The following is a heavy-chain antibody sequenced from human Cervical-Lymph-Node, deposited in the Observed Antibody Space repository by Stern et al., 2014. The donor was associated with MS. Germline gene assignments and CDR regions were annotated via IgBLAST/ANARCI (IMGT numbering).Heavy chain of an antibody. CDR2: ISADSGNT. V-gene: IGHV1-18*01. CDR1: GYTFTTYG. D-gene: IGHD2-8*01. J-gene: IGHJ4*02. Sequence: VQLVESGTEVKKPGASVLVSCKASGYTFTTYGITWVRQAPGPGLEWMGWISADSGNTKYAKKFQGRVPMTRDTTTGTAYMEVRSLRSEDTAVYYCARDKMHAFDYWGQGTQVTVPS. CDR3: ARDKMHAFDY.